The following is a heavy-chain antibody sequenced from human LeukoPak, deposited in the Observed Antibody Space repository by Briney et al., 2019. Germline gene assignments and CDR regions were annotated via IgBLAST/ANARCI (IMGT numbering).Heavy chain of an antibody. CDR2: MSGSGGTT. D-gene: IGHD6-13*01. J-gene: IGHJ4*02. CDR3: AKDDLRSSWSYFFDS. V-gene: IGHV3-23*01. Sequence: GGSLRLSCAASGFNFNIYAMSWVRQAPGEGLEWVSAMSGSGGTTYYADSVRGRFTISRDNSQNTVYLQMNSLRAEDTAVYYCAKDDLRSSWSYFFDSWGQGTLVTVSS. CDR1: GFNFNIYA.